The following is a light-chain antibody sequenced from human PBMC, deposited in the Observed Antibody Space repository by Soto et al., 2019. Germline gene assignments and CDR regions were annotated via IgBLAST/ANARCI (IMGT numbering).Light chain of an antibody. CDR2: AAS. Sequence: AIRMTQSPSSLSASTGDRVTLTCRASQGISSYLAWYQQKPWKAPKLLIYAASTLQSGVPPRFSGSGSGTDFTLTITCLQSEDFSTYYCQQYYSYPRTFGQGTKVEIK. CDR1: QGISSY. CDR3: QQYYSYPRT. J-gene: IGKJ1*01. V-gene: IGKV1-8*01.